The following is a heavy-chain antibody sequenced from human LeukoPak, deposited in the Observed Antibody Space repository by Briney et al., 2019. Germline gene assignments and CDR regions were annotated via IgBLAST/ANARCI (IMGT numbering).Heavy chain of an antibody. CDR2: ISGSGVST. V-gene: IGHV3-23*01. Sequence: PGGSLRLSCAASGFTFSRYAMSWVGQAPGKGVEWVSAISGSGVSTYYPYSVKCRFTISRDNSKNTLYLQMNSLRAEDTAVYYCARGLTPEYRTEKVAGTFDYWGQGTLVTVSS. J-gene: IGHJ4*02. CDR3: ARGLTPEYRTEKVAGTFDY. CDR1: GFTFSRYA. D-gene: IGHD6-19*01.